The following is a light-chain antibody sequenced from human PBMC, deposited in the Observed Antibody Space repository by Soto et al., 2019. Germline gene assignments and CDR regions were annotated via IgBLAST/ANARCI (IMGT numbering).Light chain of an antibody. J-gene: IGLJ1*01. CDR1: SSNIGAGYG. V-gene: IGLV1-40*01. CDR2: GNS. CDR3: QSYDSSLSGYV. Sequence: QLVLTQPPSVSGAPGQRVTISCTGSSSNIGAGYGVHWYQQLPGTAPKLLIYGNSNRPSGVPDRFSGSKSGTSASLAITGLQAEDEADYYCQSYDSSLSGYVFGTGTKVTVL.